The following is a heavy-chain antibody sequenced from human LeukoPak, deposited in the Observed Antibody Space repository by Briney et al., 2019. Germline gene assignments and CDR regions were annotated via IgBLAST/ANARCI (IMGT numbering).Heavy chain of an antibody. V-gene: IGHV3-7*01. CDR3: ARSYYDSSGFDY. CDR1: GFTFSRYW. CDR2: IKQDGSEK. Sequence: GGSLRLSCAASGFTFSRYWMSWVCQAQGKGLEWVANIKQDGSEKYYVDSVKGRFTISRDNAKNSLYLQMNSLRAEDTTVYYCARSYYDSSGFDYWGQGTLVTVSS. J-gene: IGHJ4*02. D-gene: IGHD3-22*01.